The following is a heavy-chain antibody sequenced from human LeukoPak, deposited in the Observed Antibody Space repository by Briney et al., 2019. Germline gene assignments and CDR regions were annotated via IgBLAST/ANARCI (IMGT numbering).Heavy chain of an antibody. CDR2: ISGSGGST. CDR1: GFTFSSYA. V-gene: IGHV3-23*01. CDR3: AKDLRPVEDIVVVVEDGPDY. J-gene: IGHJ4*02. Sequence: PGGSLRLSCAASGFTFSSYAMSWVRQAPGKGLEWVSAISGSGGSTYYADSVKGRFTISRDNSKNTLYLQMNSLRAEDTAVYYCAKDLRPVEDIVVVVEDGPDYWGQGTLVTVSS. D-gene: IGHD2-15*01.